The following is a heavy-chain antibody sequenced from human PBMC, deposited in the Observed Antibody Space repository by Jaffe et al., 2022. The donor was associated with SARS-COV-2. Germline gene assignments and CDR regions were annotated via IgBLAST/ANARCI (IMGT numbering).Heavy chain of an antibody. CDR2: IYYSGST. V-gene: IGHV4-59*01. CDR1: GGSISSYY. CDR3: ARAILWFGESPYNWFDP. Sequence: QVQLQESGPGLVKPSETLSLTCTVSGGSISSYYWSWIRQPPGKGLEWIGYIYYSGSTNYNPSLKSRVTISVDTSKNQFSLKLSSVTAADTAVYYCARAILWFGESPYNWFDPWGQGTLVTVSS. J-gene: IGHJ5*02. D-gene: IGHD3-10*01.